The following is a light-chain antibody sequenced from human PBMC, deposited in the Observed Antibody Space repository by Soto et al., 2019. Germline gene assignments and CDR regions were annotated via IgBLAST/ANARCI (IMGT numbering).Light chain of an antibody. V-gene: IGKV3-15*01. Sequence: EIVMTQSPATLSVSPGERATLSCRARQSVGSNLAWYQQKPGQAPRLLIYGASTRAAGIPARFSGSGSGTEFTLLISSLQSEDYAVYFCQQFNTRCTSAPGPKAEIK. CDR2: GAS. CDR1: QSVGSN. CDR3: QQFNTRCT. J-gene: IGKJ1*01.